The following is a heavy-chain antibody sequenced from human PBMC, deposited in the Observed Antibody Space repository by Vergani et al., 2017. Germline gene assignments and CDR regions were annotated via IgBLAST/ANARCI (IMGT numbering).Heavy chain of an antibody. V-gene: IGHV1-69*06. D-gene: IGHD3-10*01. J-gene: IGHJ4*02. CDR2: IIPIFGTA. Sequence: QVQLVQSGAEVKKPGSSVKVSCKASGGTFSSYAISWVRQAPGQGLEWMGGIIPIFGTANYAQKFQGRVTMTEDTSTDTAYMELSSLRSEDTAVYYCATWYYYGSGSYYYWGQGTLVTVSS. CDR3: ATWYYYGSGSYYY. CDR1: GGTFSSYA.